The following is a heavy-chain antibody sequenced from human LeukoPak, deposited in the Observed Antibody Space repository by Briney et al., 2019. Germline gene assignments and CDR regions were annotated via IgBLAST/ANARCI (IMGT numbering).Heavy chain of an antibody. D-gene: IGHD1-7*01. V-gene: IGHV3-21*01. CDR3: ARDNWNYGGYYGMDV. J-gene: IGHJ6*02. Sequence: GGSLRLSCAASGFTFSSYSMNWVRQAPGKGLGWVSSISSSSSYIYYADSVKGRFTISRDNAKNSLYLQMNSLRAEDTAVYYCARDNWNYGGYYGMDVWGQGTTVTVSS. CDR1: GFTFSSYS. CDR2: ISSSSSYI.